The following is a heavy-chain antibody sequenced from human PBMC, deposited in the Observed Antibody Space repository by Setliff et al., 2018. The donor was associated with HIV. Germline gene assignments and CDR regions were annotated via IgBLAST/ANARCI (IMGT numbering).Heavy chain of an antibody. V-gene: IGHV1-18*01. J-gene: IGHJ4*02. CDR2: ITPYNNNT. CDR3: ARDKGHTPMDY. CDR1: GYSFTSYG. Sequence: ASVKVSCKASGYSFTSYGINWVRQAPGQGLEWMGWITPYNNNTQYTQHLQGRVTMTTDTSTNTAFLELRSLRSDDTAVYYCARDKGHTPMDYWGQGTLVTVSS. D-gene: IGHD5-18*01.